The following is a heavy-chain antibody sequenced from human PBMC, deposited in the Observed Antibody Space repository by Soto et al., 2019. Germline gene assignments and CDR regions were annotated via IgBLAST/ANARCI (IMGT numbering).Heavy chain of an antibody. CDR1: GFTFSSFA. D-gene: IGHD4-17*01. Sequence: EVQLLESGGGLEQPGGSLRLSCAASGFTFSSFAMNWVRQAPGKGLEWVSVINGGGGSAYYADSVKGRFTVSRDNSKNTLYLQMNSLRAEDTALYYCAKSFDYGGNNLFDYWGKGTLVTVSS. J-gene: IGHJ4*02. V-gene: IGHV3-23*01. CDR2: INGGGGSA. CDR3: AKSFDYGGNNLFDY.